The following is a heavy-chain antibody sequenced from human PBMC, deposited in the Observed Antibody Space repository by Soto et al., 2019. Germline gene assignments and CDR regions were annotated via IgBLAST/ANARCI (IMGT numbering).Heavy chain of an antibody. Sequence: ASVKVCCKASGYTFTSYYMHWVRQAPGQGLEWMGIINPSGGSTSYAQKFQGRVTMTRDTSTSTVYMELSSLRSEDTPVYYCARDVSLIVVVITGGMDVWGQGTTVTVSS. CDR1: GYTFTSYY. V-gene: IGHV1-46*01. CDR2: INPSGGST. D-gene: IGHD3-22*01. CDR3: ARDVSLIVVVITGGMDV. J-gene: IGHJ6*02.